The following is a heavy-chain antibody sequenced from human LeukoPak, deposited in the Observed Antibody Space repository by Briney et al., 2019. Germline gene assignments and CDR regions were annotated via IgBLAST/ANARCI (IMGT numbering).Heavy chain of an antibody. V-gene: IGHV1-18*04. CDR1: GYTFTNYY. Sequence: ASVKVSCKASGYTFTNYYIHWVRQAPGQGLEWMGWISAYNGNTNYAQKLQGRVTMTTDTSTSTAYMELRGLRSDDTAVYYCARDQAATNTQVRFCLDWGQGTLVTVSS. D-gene: IGHD3-9*01. CDR3: ARDQAATNTQVRFCLD. J-gene: IGHJ4*02. CDR2: ISAYNGNT.